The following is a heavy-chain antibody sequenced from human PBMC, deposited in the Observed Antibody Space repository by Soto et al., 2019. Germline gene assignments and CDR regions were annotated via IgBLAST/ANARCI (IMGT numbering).Heavy chain of an antibody. CDR3: ATVRFCPALSGDFFDF. CDR2: INSSRSYI. V-gene: IGHV3-21*01. D-gene: IGHD2-21*01. J-gene: IGHJ3*01. Sequence: GGSLRLSCAASGVTFSSYSMNWVRQAPGKGLEWVWSINSSRSYIYYADSVKGRFTISRENAKNSLYLQMNSLRAVDTAVSSGATVRFCPALSGDFFDFWGQVTLVTVSS. CDR1: GVTFSSYS.